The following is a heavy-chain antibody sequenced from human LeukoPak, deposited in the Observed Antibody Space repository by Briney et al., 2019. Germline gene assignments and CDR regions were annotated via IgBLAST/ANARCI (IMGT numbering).Heavy chain of an antibody. CDR1: GYAFTTYD. J-gene: IGHJ5*02. V-gene: IGHV1-8*01. CDR2: MNPNSGNT. CDR3: ARGRGSGHKENWFDP. D-gene: IGHD6-19*01. Sequence: ASVKVSCKASGYAFTTYDINWVRQATGQGPEWMGWMNPNSGNTGYTQNFQGRVTMTRNTSISTAYTELSSLKSEDTAVYYCARGRGSGHKENWFDPWGQGTLVTVSS.